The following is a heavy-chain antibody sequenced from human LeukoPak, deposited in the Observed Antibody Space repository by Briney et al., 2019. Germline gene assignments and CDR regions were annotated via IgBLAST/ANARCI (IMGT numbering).Heavy chain of an antibody. Sequence: GGSLRLSCVGSGFTFSSYWMTWVRQAPGKGLEWVANIKDDGSEKYSVDSIKGRFTVSRDNAKNLLYLQMSSLRAEDTAVYYCARARIDYWGQGTLVTVSS. D-gene: IGHD1-14*01. CDR1: GFTFSSYW. CDR2: IKDDGSEK. J-gene: IGHJ4*02. V-gene: IGHV3-7*04. CDR3: ARARIDY.